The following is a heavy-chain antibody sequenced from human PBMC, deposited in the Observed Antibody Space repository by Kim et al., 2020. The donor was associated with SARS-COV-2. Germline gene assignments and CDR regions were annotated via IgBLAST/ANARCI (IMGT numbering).Heavy chain of an antibody. CDR3: ASDTAMATDAFDI. D-gene: IGHD5-18*01. V-gene: IGHV1-46*01. J-gene: IGHJ3*02. Sequence: YAQKCQGRVTMTRDTSTSTVYMELSSLRSEDTAVYYCASDTAMATDAFDIWGQGTMVTVSS.